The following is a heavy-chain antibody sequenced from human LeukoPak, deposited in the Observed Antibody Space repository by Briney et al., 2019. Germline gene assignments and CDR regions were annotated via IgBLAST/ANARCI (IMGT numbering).Heavy chain of an antibody. CDR2: IIPIFGTA. V-gene: IGHV1-69*01. CDR1: GGTFSSYA. D-gene: IGHD3-22*01. J-gene: IGHJ4*02. Sequence: GASVKVSCKASGGTFSSYAISWVRQAPGQGLEWMGGIIPIFGTANYAQKLQGRVTITADGSTSTAYMELSSLRSEDTAVYYCARCLHYYDSSGYYLPWYFDYWGQGTLVTVSS. CDR3: ARCLHYYDSSGYYLPWYFDY.